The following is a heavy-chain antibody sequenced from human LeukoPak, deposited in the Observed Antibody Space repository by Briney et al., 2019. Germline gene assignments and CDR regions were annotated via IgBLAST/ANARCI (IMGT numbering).Heavy chain of an antibody. CDR1: GGSISSGDYY. V-gene: IGHV4-30-4*02. CDR3: ARDPGGSYSFDY. CDR2: IYYSGST. J-gene: IGHJ4*02. D-gene: IGHD1-26*01. Sequence: SETLSLTCTVSGGSISSGDYYWSWIRQPPGKGLEWIGYIYYSGSTYYNPSLKSRVTISVDTSKDQFSLKLSSVTAADTAVYYCARDPGGSYSFDYWGQGTLVTVSS.